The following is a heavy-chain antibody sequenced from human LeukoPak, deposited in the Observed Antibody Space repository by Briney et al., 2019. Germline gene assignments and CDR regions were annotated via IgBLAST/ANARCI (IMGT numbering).Heavy chain of an antibody. Sequence: SETLSVTCAVYGGSFSGYYWSWIRQPPGKGLEWIGEINHSGSTNYNPSLKSRVTISVDTSKNQFSLKLSSVTAADTAVYYCARARGSGYQGWFDPWGQGTLVTVSS. V-gene: IGHV4-34*01. D-gene: IGHD5-12*01. CDR2: INHSGST. J-gene: IGHJ5*02. CDR1: GGSFSGYY. CDR3: ARARGSGYQGWFDP.